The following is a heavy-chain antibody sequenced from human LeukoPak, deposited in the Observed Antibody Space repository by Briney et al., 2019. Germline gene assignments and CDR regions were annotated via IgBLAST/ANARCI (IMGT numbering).Heavy chain of an antibody. CDR1: GYTFAGYY. Sequence: ASVNVSCKASGYTFAGYYMHWVRQAPGQGLEWMGWINPNSGGTNYAQKFQGWVTMTRDTSISTAYMELSRLRSDDTAVYYCARAPSGSYSPYFDYWGQGTLVTVSS. D-gene: IGHD1-26*01. CDR2: INPNSGGT. J-gene: IGHJ4*02. CDR3: ARAPSGSYSPYFDY. V-gene: IGHV1-2*04.